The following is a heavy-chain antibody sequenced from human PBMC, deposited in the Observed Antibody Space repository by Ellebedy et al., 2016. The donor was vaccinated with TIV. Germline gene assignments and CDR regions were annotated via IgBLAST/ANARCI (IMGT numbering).Heavy chain of an antibody. CDR2: ISYDGSNK. V-gene: IGHV3-30-3*01. Sequence: GESLKISCAASGFTFSSYARHWVRQAPGKGLEWVAVISYDGSNKYYADSVKGRFTISRDNSKNTLYLQMNSLRAEDTAVYYCARDKGRYYGSGSYVFWGQGTLVTVSS. D-gene: IGHD3-10*01. CDR3: ARDKGRYYGSGSYVF. CDR1: GFTFSSYA. J-gene: IGHJ4*02.